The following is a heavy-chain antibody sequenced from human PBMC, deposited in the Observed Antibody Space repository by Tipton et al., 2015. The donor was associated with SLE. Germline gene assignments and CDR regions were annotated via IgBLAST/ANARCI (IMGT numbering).Heavy chain of an antibody. CDR2: IKSISHGGTT. J-gene: IGHJ4*02. CDR3: TTGRAPGGQPFDY. Sequence: SLRLSCAASGFTFSNDWMSWVRQAPGKGLEWVGRIKSISHGGTTDYAAFVKGRFTISRDDSEDTLFLQMNSLETEDTAVYYCTTGRAPGGQPFDYWGQGTLVTVSS. V-gene: IGHV3-15*01. CDR1: GFTFSNDW. D-gene: IGHD3-10*01.